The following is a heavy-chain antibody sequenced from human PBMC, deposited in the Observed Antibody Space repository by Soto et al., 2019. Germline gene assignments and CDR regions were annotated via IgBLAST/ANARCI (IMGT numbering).Heavy chain of an antibody. CDR3: ALLAAAAAGPYNWFDP. V-gene: IGHV2-5*02. D-gene: IGHD6-13*01. J-gene: IGHJ5*02. Sequence: QITLKESGPTLVKPTQTLTLTCTFSGFSLSTSGVGVGWIRQPPGKALEWLALIYWDDDKRYSPSLKSRLTITKDTSKNQVVLTMTNMDPVDTATYYCALLAAAAAGPYNWFDPWGQGTLVTVSS. CDR1: GFSLSTSGVG. CDR2: IYWDDDK.